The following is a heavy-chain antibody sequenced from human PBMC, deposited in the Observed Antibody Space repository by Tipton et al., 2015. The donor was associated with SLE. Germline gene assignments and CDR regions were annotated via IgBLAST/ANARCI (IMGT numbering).Heavy chain of an antibody. CDR2: FFDRGST. Sequence: TLSLTCPVSGGSISGHYWSWIRQPPGQGLEWIGYFFDRGSTNYNPPLQSRVTISVDTSKNQFSLQVTSVTAADTAVYYCARGGASSKWLDPWGQGTLVTVSS. D-gene: IGHD6-6*01. CDR1: GGSISGHY. V-gene: IGHV4-59*11. J-gene: IGHJ5*02. CDR3: ARGGASSKWLDP.